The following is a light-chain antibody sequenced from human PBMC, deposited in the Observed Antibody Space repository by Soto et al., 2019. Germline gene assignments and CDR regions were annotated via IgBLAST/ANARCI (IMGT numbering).Light chain of an antibody. V-gene: IGLV2-8*01. CDR3: SSHAGNNILL. Sequence: QSALTQPPSVSGSPGQSVTISCTGTSSDVGGYNYVSWYQQHPGKAPKLMIYEVTKRPSGVPDRFSGSKSGNTASLTVSGLQAEDEADYYCSSHAGNNILLFGGGTKLTVL. CDR1: SSDVGGYNY. J-gene: IGLJ2*01. CDR2: EVT.